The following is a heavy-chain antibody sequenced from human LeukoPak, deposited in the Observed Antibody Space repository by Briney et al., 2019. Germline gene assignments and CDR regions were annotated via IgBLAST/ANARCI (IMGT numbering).Heavy chain of an antibody. Sequence: GASVKVSCKASGYSFTGYYMHWVRQAPGQGLEWMGWINPNSGDTKYAQKFQGRVTMTRDTSISTAYMELSRLRSDDTAVYYCARVKRGAGRIGNWFDPWGQGTLVTVSS. CDR1: GYSFTGYY. V-gene: IGHV1-2*02. J-gene: IGHJ5*02. CDR2: INPNSGDT. CDR3: ARVKRGAGRIGNWFDP. D-gene: IGHD6-19*01.